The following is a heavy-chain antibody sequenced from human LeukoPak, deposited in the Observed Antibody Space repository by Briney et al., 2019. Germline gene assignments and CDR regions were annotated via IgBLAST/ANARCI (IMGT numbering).Heavy chain of an antibody. V-gene: IGHV3-30-3*01. D-gene: IGHD5-12*01. Sequence: GGSLRLSCAASGFTFSSYAMHWVRQAPGKGLEWVAVISYDGSNKYYADSVKGRFTISRDNSKNTLYPQMNSLRAEDTAVYYCARVAQAAATIKGPLDYWGQGTLVTVSS. CDR2: ISYDGSNK. J-gene: IGHJ4*02. CDR3: ARVAQAAATIKGPLDY. CDR1: GFTFSSYA.